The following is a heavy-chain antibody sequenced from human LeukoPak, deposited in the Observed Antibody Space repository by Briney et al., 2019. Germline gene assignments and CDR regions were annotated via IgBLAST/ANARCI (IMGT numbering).Heavy chain of an antibody. CDR3: ARELRDIEMATIYFDY. Sequence: GGSLRLSCAASGFTFSSYAMSWVRQAPGKGLEWVSAISGSGGSTYYADSVKGRFTISRDNSKNTLYLQMNSLRAEDTAVYYCARELRDIEMATIYFDYWGQGTLVTVSS. D-gene: IGHD5-24*01. J-gene: IGHJ4*02. CDR2: ISGSGGST. V-gene: IGHV3-23*01. CDR1: GFTFSSYA.